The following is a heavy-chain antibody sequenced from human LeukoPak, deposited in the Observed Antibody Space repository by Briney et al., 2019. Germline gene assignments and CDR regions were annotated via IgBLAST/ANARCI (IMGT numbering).Heavy chain of an antibody. J-gene: IGHJ4*02. CDR1: GFTFSSYE. V-gene: IGHV3-48*03. CDR2: ISSSGSTI. CDR3: ARDYGGSSPFDY. Sequence: QPGGSLRLSCAASGFTFSSYEMHWVRQAPGKVLEWVSYISSSGSTIYYADSVKGRFTISRDNAKNSLYLQMNSLRAEDTAVYYCARDYGGSSPFDYWGQGTLVTVSS. D-gene: IGHD4-23*01.